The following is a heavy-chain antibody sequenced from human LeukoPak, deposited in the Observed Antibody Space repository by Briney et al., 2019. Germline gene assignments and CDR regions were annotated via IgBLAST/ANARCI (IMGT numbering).Heavy chain of an antibody. V-gene: IGHV3-48*01. CDR1: GFTFSSYA. J-gene: IGHJ4*02. CDR3: ATSAHIVVVPAAVY. Sequence: GGSLRLSCAASGFTFSSYAMSWVRQAPGKGLEWVSYISSSSSTIYYADSVKGRFTISRDNAKNSLYLQMNSLRAEDTAVYYCATSAHIVVVPAAVYWGQGTLVTVSS. D-gene: IGHD2-2*01. CDR2: ISSSSSTI.